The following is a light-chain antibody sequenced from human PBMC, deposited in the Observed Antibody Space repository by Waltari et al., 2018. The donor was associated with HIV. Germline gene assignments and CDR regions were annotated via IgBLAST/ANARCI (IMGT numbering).Light chain of an antibody. V-gene: IGLV2-14*01. J-gene: IGLJ2*01. CDR1: SSHVGGYDY. CDR3: SSYTTSSTVV. Sequence: QSALTQPASVSGSPGQSITISCTGTSSHVGGYDYVSWYQQHPGKAPKLIIYDVTNRPSGVSNRFSGSKSGNTASLTISGLQAEDEADYYCSSYTTSSTVVFGGGTKLTVL. CDR2: DVT.